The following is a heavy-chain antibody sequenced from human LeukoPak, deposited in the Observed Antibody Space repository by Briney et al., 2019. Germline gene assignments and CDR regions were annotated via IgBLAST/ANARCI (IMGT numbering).Heavy chain of an antibody. J-gene: IGHJ4*02. Sequence: PGRSLRLSCAASGFTFSSYGMHWVRQAPGKGLEWVAVMSYDETTKYYADSVKGRFTISRDNSKNTLYLHMNSLRAGDTAVYYCAREGSSFCSGGSCYPSGFDYWGQGTLVTVSS. CDR1: GFTFSSYG. CDR3: AREGSSFCSGGSCYPSGFDY. CDR2: MSYDETTK. V-gene: IGHV3-30*03. D-gene: IGHD2-15*01.